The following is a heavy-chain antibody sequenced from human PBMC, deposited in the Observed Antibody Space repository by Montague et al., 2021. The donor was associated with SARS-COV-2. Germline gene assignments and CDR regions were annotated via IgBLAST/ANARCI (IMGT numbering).Heavy chain of an antibody. D-gene: IGHD3-3*01. Sequence: VKPTQTLTPTCVFSGFSLNTDGVGVAWIRRPPGKALEWLALIYWDGDQRYSPSLKTRLTITKDTSKNREVLTMTNLDPVDTATYYCARRYDFYRAEAFDVWGQGTMLTVSS. CDR3: ARRYDFYRAEAFDV. J-gene: IGHJ3*01. CDR1: GFSLNTDGVG. V-gene: IGHV2-5*02. CDR2: IYWDGDQ.